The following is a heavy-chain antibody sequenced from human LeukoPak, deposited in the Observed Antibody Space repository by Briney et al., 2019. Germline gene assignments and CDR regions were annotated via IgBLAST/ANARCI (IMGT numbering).Heavy chain of an antibody. D-gene: IGHD6-19*01. CDR2: INHSGST. Sequence: SETLSLTCAVYGGSFSGYYWSWIRQPPGKGLEWIGEINHSGSTNYNPSLKGRVTISVDTSKNQFSLKLSSVTAADTAVYYCARGPYSSGWWEDYYYYMDVWGKGTTVTVSS. CDR1: GGSFSGYY. V-gene: IGHV4-34*01. CDR3: ARGPYSSGWWEDYYYYMDV. J-gene: IGHJ6*03.